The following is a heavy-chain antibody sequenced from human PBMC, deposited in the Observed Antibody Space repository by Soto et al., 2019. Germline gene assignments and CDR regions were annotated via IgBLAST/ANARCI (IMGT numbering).Heavy chain of an antibody. J-gene: IGHJ6*03. CDR2: INHSGST. CDR3: AYSRDIVVVPAAAPMGNRHYYYYMDV. V-gene: IGHV4-34*01. Sequence: SETLSLTCAVYGGSFSGYYWSWIRQPPGKGLEWIGEINHSGSTNYNPSLKSRVTISVDTSKNQFSLKLSSVTAADTAVYYCAYSRDIVVVPAAAPMGNRHYYYYMDVWGKGTTVTVSS. CDR1: GGSFSGYY. D-gene: IGHD2-2*01.